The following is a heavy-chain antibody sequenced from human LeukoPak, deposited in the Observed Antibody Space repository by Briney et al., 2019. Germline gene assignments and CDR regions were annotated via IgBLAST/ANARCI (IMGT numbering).Heavy chain of an antibody. V-gene: IGHV1-69*01. CDR3: ARDGYYDSSGYFGAWDY. J-gene: IGHJ4*02. D-gene: IGHD3-22*01. Sequence: SVKVSCKASGGTFSSYAISWVRQAPGQGLEWMGGIIPIFGTANYAQKFQGRVTITADESTSTAYMELGSLRSEDTAVYYCARDGYYDSSGYFGAWDYWGQGTLVTVSS. CDR1: GGTFSSYA. CDR2: IIPIFGTA.